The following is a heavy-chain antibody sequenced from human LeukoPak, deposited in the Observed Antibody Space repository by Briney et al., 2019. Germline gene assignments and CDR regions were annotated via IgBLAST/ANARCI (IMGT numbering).Heavy chain of an antibody. CDR3: ARHRKRLVAANYYMDV. Sequence: SGTLSLTCAVSGGSISSSNWWSWVRQPPGKGLEWIGEIYHSGSTNYNPSLKSRVTISVDTSKNQFSVKLSSVTAADTAVYYCARHRKRLVAANYYMDVWGKGTTVTISS. V-gene: IGHV4-4*02. J-gene: IGHJ6*03. CDR1: GGSISSSNW. CDR2: IYHSGST. D-gene: IGHD2-15*01.